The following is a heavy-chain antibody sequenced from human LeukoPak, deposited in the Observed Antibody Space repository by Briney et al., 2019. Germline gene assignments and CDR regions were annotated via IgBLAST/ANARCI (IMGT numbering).Heavy chain of an antibody. CDR1: GFTVNNNY. Sequence: PGGSLRLSCAASGFTVNNNYMTWVRQAPGKGLEWVSVLYSNSITYYADSVKGRFTISRVSSKNTLYLQMNSLRAEDTAVYYCARGITMMIVAPGYWGQGTLVTVSS. CDR3: ARGITMMIVAPGY. V-gene: IGHV3-53*01. CDR2: LYSNSIT. D-gene: IGHD3-22*01. J-gene: IGHJ4*02.